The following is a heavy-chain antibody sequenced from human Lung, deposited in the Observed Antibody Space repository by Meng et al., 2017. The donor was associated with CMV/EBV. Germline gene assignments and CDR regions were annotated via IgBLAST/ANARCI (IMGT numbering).Heavy chain of an antibody. V-gene: IGHV4-30-4*01. CDR2: IYYSGST. CDR1: GGSISSGDYY. D-gene: IGHD4-11*01. Sequence: QVQLEESGQGLVKPSQTLSLTCTGSGGSISSGDYYWSWIRQPPGKGLEWIGYIYYSGSTYYNPSLKSRVTISVDTSKNQFSLKLSSVTAADTAVYYCARDRTTGRYFDYWGQGTLVTVSS. J-gene: IGHJ4*02. CDR3: ARDRTTGRYFDY.